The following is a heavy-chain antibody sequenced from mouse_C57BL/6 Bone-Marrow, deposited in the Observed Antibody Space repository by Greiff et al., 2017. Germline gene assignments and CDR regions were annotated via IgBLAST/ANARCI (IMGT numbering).Heavy chain of an antibody. CDR3: ARGTTVVATGEAWFAY. Sequence: VKLQESGAELARPGASVKLSCKASGYTFTSYGISWVKQRTGQGLEWIGEIYPRSGNTYYNEKFKGKATLTADKSSSTAYMELRSLTSEDSAVYLCARGTTVVATGEAWFAYWGQGTLVTVSA. CDR1: GYTFTSYG. D-gene: IGHD1-1*01. J-gene: IGHJ3*01. V-gene: IGHV1-81*01. CDR2: IYPRSGNT.